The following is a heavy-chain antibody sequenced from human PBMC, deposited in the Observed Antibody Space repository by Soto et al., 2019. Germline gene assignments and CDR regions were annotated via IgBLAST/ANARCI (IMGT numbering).Heavy chain of an antibody. J-gene: IGHJ4*02. V-gene: IGHV4-31*03. CDR1: GHSLSSGGYY. CDR2: IYFTGST. Sequence: SETLSLICTVSGHSLSSGGYYWSWIRQHPGKGLEWVGYIYFTGSTLYNPSLKSRLAMSLDTSKNQFSLRLTSVTAADTAVYFCARDWGSSGWPNWGQGTLVTVS. CDR3: ARDWGSSGWPN. D-gene: IGHD6-19*01.